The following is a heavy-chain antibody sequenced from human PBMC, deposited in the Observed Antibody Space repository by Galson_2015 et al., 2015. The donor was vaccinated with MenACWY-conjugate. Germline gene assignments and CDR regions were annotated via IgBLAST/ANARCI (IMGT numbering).Heavy chain of an antibody. V-gene: IGHV3-64*01. Sequence: SLRLSCAASGFTFSSHAMHWVRQAPGKGLEYVSTISSNGDNTYYANSVKGRFTISRDNSKNTLYLQMGSLSAEDMSVYYCARGRRSWSYDAFDLWGQGTMVTVSS. CDR3: ARGRRSWSYDAFDL. D-gene: IGHD6-19*01. CDR1: GFTFSSHA. J-gene: IGHJ3*01. CDR2: ISSNGDNT.